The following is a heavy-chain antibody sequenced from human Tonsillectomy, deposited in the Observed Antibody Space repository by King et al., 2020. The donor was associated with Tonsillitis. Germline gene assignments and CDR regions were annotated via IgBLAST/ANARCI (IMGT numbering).Heavy chain of an antibody. V-gene: IGHV4-31*03. CDR1: GGSISSGGYY. Sequence: QLQESGPGLVKPSQTLSLTCTVSGGSISSGGYYWSWIRQHPGKGLEWIGYIYYSGSTYYTPSIKSRVTISVDTSKNPFSLKLSSVTAADTAVYYCAGDVSDIWTSGENWFDPGGQGTLVTVSS. CDR2: IYYSGST. CDR3: AGDVSDIWTSGENWFDP. J-gene: IGHJ5*02. D-gene: IGHD3-9*01.